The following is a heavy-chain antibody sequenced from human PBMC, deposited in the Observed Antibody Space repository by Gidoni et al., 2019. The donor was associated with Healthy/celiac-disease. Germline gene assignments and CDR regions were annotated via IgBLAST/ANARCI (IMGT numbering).Heavy chain of an antibody. CDR2: IYTSGST. Sequence: QVQLQEWGPGLVKPSQTLSLTCTVSGGSISSGSYYWSWIRQPAGKGLEWIGRIYTSGSTNYNPSLKSRVTISVDTSKNQFSLKLSSVTAADTAVYYCARDGILGDYGYCMDVWGQGTTVTVSS. CDR3: ARDGILGDYGYCMDV. CDR1: GGSISSGSYY. J-gene: IGHJ6*02. V-gene: IGHV4-61*02. D-gene: IGHD4-17*01.